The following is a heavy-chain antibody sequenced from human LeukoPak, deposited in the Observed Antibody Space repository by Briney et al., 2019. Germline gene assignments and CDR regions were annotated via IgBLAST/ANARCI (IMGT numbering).Heavy chain of an antibody. CDR1: GFTFSSYA. J-gene: IGHJ6*03. CDR3: ARSDQANWGSGTDYMDV. D-gene: IGHD7-27*01. Sequence: GGSLRLPCAASGFTFSSYAMNWVRQAPGRGLEWVSGFSGSGGTTYYADSVKGRFTISRDNAKNTLYLQMNSLRAEDTAVYYCARSDQANWGSGTDYMDVWGKGTTVTVS. CDR2: FSGSGGTT. V-gene: IGHV3-23*01.